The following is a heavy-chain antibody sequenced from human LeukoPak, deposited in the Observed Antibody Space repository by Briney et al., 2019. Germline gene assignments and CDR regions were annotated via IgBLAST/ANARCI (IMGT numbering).Heavy chain of an antibody. Sequence: PGGSLRLSCAASGFTFSSYSMNWVRQAPGKGLEWVSSISSSSSYIYYADSVKGRFTISRDNAKNSLYLQMNSLRAEDTALYYCAKDIGPLSSGGWYGGYYYYGMDVWGQGTTVTVSS. V-gene: IGHV3-21*04. D-gene: IGHD6-19*01. CDR3: AKDIGPLSSGGWYGGYYYYGMDV. CDR1: GFTFSSYS. J-gene: IGHJ6*02. CDR2: ISSSSSYI.